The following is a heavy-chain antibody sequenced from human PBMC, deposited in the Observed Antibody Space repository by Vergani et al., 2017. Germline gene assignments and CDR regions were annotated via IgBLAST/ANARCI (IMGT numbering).Heavy chain of an antibody. V-gene: IGHV4-39*01. J-gene: IGHJ4*02. CDR2: IYYSGRT. Sequence: QLQLQESGPGLVKPSETLSLTCTVSGGSISSSNYYWGWIRQPPGKGLEWIGSIYYSGRTYYNPSLKSRVTISVDTSKNQFSLRLCSVTAADTAVYYCARSAGTHRGYFDYWGQGTLVTVSS. CDR3: ARSAGTHRGYFDY. CDR1: GGSISSSNYY. D-gene: IGHD3-10*01.